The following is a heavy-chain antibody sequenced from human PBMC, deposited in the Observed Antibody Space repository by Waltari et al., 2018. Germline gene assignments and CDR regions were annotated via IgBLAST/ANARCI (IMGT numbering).Heavy chain of an antibody. J-gene: IGHJ5*02. CDR1: GGPISSGDYH. CDR3: ARGTHGFDP. Sequence: QVQLQGSGPGLVEPSQTLSLTCTVFGGPISSGDYHWGWIRQPPGKGLGWIGFICHSGNTHYNPSRKSRITMSVDTSKNQFSLNLNSVNAADTAVYYCARGTHGFDPWGQGTLVTVSS. V-gene: IGHV4-30-4*08. CDR2: ICHSGNT.